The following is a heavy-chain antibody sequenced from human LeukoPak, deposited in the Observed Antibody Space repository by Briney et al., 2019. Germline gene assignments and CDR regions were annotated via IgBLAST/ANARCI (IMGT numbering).Heavy chain of an antibody. D-gene: IGHD3-3*02. CDR2: IYSGATT. V-gene: IGHV3-53*01. Sequence: LAGGSLRLSCAASGFTVSTNYMNWVRQAPGKGLEWVSIIYSGATTYYADSVKGRFTISRDTSKNTLSLQMNSLRAEDTAVYFCARVGDHFHWNLDLWGRGTLVTVSS. CDR3: ARVGDHFHWNLDL. J-gene: IGHJ2*01. CDR1: GFTVSTNY.